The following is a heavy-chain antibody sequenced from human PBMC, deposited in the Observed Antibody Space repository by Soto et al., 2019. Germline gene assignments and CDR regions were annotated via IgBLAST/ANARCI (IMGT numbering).Heavy chain of an antibody. CDR3: ARTDYYDSSVDY. J-gene: IGHJ4*01. D-gene: IGHD3-22*01. CDR1: GGSISSGGYS. V-gene: IGHV4-30-2*01. CDR2: IYHSGST. Sequence: QLQLHESGSGLVKPSQTLSLTCAVSGGSISSGGYSWSWIRQPPGKGLEWIGYIYHSGSTYYNPSLKIRATISVDRSKNQLSLKLSSVTAADTAVYYCARTDYYDSSVDYWGHGTLVTVSS.